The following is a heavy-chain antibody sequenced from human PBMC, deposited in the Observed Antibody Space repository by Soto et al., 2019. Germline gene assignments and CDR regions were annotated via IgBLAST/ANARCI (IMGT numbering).Heavy chain of an antibody. CDR2: IIPIFGTA. J-gene: IGHJ4*02. D-gene: IGHD6-19*01. CDR3: ARDVSRYDSSGWGMGY. V-gene: IGHV1-69*12. CDR1: GGTFSSYA. Sequence: QVQLVQSGAEVKKPGSSVKVSCKASGGTFSSYAISWVRQAPGQGLEWMGGIIPIFGTANYAQKFQGRVTITADESTSTAYMELSSLRSEDTAVYYCARDVSRYDSSGWGMGYWGQGTLVTVSS.